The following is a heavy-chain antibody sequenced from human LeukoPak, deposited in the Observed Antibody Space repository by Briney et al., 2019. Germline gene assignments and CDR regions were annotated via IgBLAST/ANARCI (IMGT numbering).Heavy chain of an antibody. CDR3: AREFLIGGDPC. Sequence: GASVKVSCKASGYTFTSYAIHWVRQAPGQRLEWMGWISAGNGNTKYSQNFQGRVTFISNTSATTAFMELSSLRSEDAAVYYCAREFLIGGDPCWGQGTLVTVSS. V-gene: IGHV1-3*01. D-gene: IGHD2-21*02. CDR2: ISAGNGNT. CDR1: GYTFTSYA. J-gene: IGHJ4*02.